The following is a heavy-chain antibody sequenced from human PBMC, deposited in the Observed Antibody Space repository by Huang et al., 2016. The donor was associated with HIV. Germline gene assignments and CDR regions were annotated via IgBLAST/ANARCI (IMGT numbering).Heavy chain of an antibody. CDR2: FNTDTGKP. CDR3: VRVRRVMDTYCVADCSTLEAFDI. CDR1: GYTFTNYG. Sequence: QVQLVQSGSELKKPGASVKVSCKASGYTFTNYGVHWVRQAPGQGLEWMGLFNTDTGKPRYAQGLTGRFVFSLDTSVNTAYLQISSLKAADSAIYYCVRVRRVMDTYCVADCSTLEAFDIWGQGTVVTVSA. J-gene: IGHJ3*02. V-gene: IGHV7-4-1*02. D-gene: IGHD2-21*02.